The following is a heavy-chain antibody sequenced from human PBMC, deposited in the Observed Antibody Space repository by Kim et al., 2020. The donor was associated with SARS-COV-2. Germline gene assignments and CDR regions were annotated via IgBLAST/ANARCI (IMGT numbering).Heavy chain of an antibody. J-gene: IGHJ4*01. V-gene: IGHV4-31*03. Sequence: SETLSLTCSVSGGSISGNTYYWSWIRQHPGKGLEWLGFMSHNGNSHYNPSLKSRLTISVDTSQNQFSLKLTSVTAADSAVYFCARGEWQQLLRYFDSWGRRMLVTVSS. CDR3: ARGEWQQLLRYFDS. CDR1: GGSISGNTYY. D-gene: IGHD6-13*01. CDR2: MSHNGNS.